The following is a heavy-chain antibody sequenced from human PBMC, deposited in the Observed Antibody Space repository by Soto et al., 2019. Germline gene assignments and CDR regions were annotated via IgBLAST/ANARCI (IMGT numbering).Heavy chain of an antibody. D-gene: IGHD3-22*01. Sequence: GGSLRLSCTASGFTFGDYAMSWVRQAPGKGLEWVGFIRSKAYGGTTEYAASVKGRFTISRDDSKSIAYLQMNSLRTEDTAVYYCTRHRSPYYYDSSGYYYWGQGTLVTVS. V-gene: IGHV3-49*04. CDR3: TRHRSPYYYDSSGYYY. CDR2: IRSKAYGGTT. CDR1: GFTFGDYA. J-gene: IGHJ4*02.